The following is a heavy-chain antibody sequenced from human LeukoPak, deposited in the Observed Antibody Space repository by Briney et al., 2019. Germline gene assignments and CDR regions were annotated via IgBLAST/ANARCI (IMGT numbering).Heavy chain of an antibody. CDR3: AKPPMARFTYYDSSGYYYGPILRYWYFDL. CDR2: ISGSGGST. V-gene: IGHV3-23*01. D-gene: IGHD3-22*01. J-gene: IGHJ2*01. CDR1: GFTFSSYA. Sequence: PGGSLRLSCAASGFTFSSYAMSWVRQAPGKGLEWVSAISGSGGSTYYADSVKGRFTISRDNSKNTLYLQMNSLRAEDTAVYYCAKPPMARFTYYDSSGYYYGPILRYWYFDLWGRGTLVTVSS.